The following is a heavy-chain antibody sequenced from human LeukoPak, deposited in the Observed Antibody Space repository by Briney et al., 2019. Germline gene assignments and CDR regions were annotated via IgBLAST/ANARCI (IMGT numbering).Heavy chain of an antibody. CDR1: GGSISSSNW. Sequence: PSGTLSLTCAVSGGSISSSNWWSWVRQPPGKGLEWIGEIYHSGSTNYNPSLKSRVTISVDKSKNQFSLKLSSVTAADTAVYYCARDGTENFYSFDYWGQGTLVTVSS. D-gene: IGHD1-14*01. J-gene: IGHJ4*02. V-gene: IGHV4-4*02. CDR3: ARDGTENFYSFDY. CDR2: IYHSGST.